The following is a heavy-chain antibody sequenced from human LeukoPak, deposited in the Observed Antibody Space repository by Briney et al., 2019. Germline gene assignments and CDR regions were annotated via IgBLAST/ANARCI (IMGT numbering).Heavy chain of an antibody. CDR3: ARHAASQILWFGELRGWFDP. V-gene: IGHV4-39*01. J-gene: IGHJ5*02. CDR2: IYYSGNT. D-gene: IGHD3-10*01. Sequence: SETLSLTCTVSGGSISSSSYYWGWIRQPPGKGLEWIGSIYYSGNTYYNPSLKSRVTIPVDTSKNQSSLQLSSVTAADTAVYYCARHAASQILWFGELRGWFDPWGQGTLVTVSS. CDR1: GGSISSSSYY.